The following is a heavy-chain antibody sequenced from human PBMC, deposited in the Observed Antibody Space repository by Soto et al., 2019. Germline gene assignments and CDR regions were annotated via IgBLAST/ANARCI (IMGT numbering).Heavy chain of an antibody. D-gene: IGHD2-2*01. CDR1: GFTFSSYA. V-gene: IGHV3-23*01. Sequence: GGSLRLSCAASGFTFSSYAMSWVRQAPGKGLEWVSAISGSGGSTYYADSVKGRFTISRDNSKNTLYLHMNSLRAEDTAVYYCAKHCSSTSCHDNWNYFRYWGQGTLVTVSS. CDR3: AKHCSSTSCHDNWNYFRY. J-gene: IGHJ4*02. CDR2: ISGSGGST.